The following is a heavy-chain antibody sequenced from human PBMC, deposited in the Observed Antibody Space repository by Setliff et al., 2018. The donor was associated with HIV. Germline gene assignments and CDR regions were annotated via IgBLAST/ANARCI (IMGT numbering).Heavy chain of an antibody. D-gene: IGHD3-22*01. V-gene: IGHV3-7*01. CDR2: IKQDGSEK. CDR1: GFTFSSYW. J-gene: IGHJ4*02. CDR3: ARDTMYDSRGYLSHYFDY. Sequence: GGSLRLSCAASGFTFSSYWMSWVRQAPGKGLEWVANIKQDGSEKYYVDSVKGRFTISRDNAKNSLYLQMNSLRAEDTAVYYCARDTMYDSRGYLSHYFDYWGQGTPVTVSS.